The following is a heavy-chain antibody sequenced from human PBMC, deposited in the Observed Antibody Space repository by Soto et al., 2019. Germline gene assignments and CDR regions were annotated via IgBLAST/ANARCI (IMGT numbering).Heavy chain of an antibody. CDR3: AHYDSSGYFSYFDS. CDR1: GFSLTTTGVG. J-gene: IGHJ4*02. D-gene: IGHD3-22*01. CDR2: VYWNDER. V-gene: IGHV2-5*01. Sequence: QIALQESGPTVVKPTQTLTLTCTFSGFSLTTTGVGVGWIRHAPGKALEWLAMVYWNDERRYSPSLKSRLTITQDTSKNQVVLTMTYMDPVDTATYFCAHYDSSGYFSYFDSWGQGTLVTVSS.